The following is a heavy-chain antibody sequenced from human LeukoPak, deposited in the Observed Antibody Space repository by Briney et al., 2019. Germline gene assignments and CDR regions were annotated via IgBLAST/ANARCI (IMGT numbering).Heavy chain of an antibody. V-gene: IGHV4-34*01. CDR2: IYHSGST. Sequence: ASETLSLTCAVYGGSFSGYYWSWIRQPPGKGLEWIGSIYHSGSTYYNPSLKSRVTISVDTSKNQFSLKLSSVTAADTAVYYCAGHVDTAMVTGPASDYWGQGTLVTVSS. J-gene: IGHJ4*02. D-gene: IGHD5-18*01. CDR1: GGSFSGYY. CDR3: AGHVDTAMVTGPASDY.